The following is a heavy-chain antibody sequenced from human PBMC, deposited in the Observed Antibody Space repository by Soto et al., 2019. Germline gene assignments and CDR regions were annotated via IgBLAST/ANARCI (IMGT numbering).Heavy chain of an antibody. CDR2: INQDGSQK. Sequence: EVQLVESGGGLVQPGGSLRLSCAASGFTLSNYWMSWVCQAPGKGLEWVANINQDGSQKFYLASVAGRFTISRDNARNELYLQMNRLRAEDTAIYYCARIYCSSSSCYIDFWGQGILVTVSS. V-gene: IGHV3-7*03. CDR1: GFTLSNYW. J-gene: IGHJ4*02. D-gene: IGHD2-2*02. CDR3: ARIYCSSSSCYIDF.